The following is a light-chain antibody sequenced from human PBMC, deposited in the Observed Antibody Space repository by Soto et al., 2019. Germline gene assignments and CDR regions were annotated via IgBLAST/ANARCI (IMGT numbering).Light chain of an antibody. V-gene: IGKV3D-15*01. CDR1: QTVRNN. CDR3: QQYNNWSPPWR. Sequence: VLTQSPGTVSLSPGERATLSCRASQTVRNNYLAWYQQKPGQAPRLLIYDASSRATGIPARFSGSGSGTEFTLTISSLQSEDFAVYYCQQYNNWSPPWRFGEGTKVDIK. J-gene: IGKJ1*01. CDR2: DAS.